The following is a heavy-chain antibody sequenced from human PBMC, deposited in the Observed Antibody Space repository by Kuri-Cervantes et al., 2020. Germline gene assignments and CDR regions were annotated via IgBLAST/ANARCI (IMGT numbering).Heavy chain of an antibody. V-gene: IGHV3-13*01. CDR3: ARDGEVWFGEYYFDY. CDR1: GFTFSSYD. J-gene: IGHJ4*02. CDR2: IGTAGDT. Sequence: GESLNISYAASGFTFSSYDMHWVRLATGKGLEWVSAIGTAGDTYYPGSVKGRFTISRENAKNSLYLQMNSLRAGDTAVYYCARDGEVWFGEYYFDYWGQGTLVTVSS. D-gene: IGHD3-10*01.